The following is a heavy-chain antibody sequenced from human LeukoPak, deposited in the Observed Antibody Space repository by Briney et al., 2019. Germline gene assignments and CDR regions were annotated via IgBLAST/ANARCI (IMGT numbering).Heavy chain of an antibody. D-gene: IGHD3-22*01. CDR2: ISAYNGNT. V-gene: IGHV1-18*01. Sequence: ASVKVSCKASGYTFTSYGISWVRQAPGQGLEWMGWISAYNGNTNYAQKLQGRVTMPTDTSTSTAYMELRSLRSDDTAVYYCARDFPKRITMIVVGDYWGQGTLVTVSS. J-gene: IGHJ4*02. CDR3: ARDFPKRITMIVVGDY. CDR1: GYTFTSYG.